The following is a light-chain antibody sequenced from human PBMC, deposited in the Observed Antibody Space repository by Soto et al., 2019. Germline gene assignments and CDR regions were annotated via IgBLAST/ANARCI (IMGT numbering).Light chain of an antibody. CDR2: EVS. Sequence: QSVLTQPASVSGSAGQSIAISCTGTSSDVGGYNYVSWYQQHPGKAPKLLLSEVSKRPSGVPDRFSGSKSGTSASLAITGLRAEDEADYYCQTYDSSLSGSIFGGGTKLTVL. CDR3: QTYDSSLSGSI. J-gene: IGLJ2*01. V-gene: IGLV2-14*01. CDR1: SSDVGGYNY.